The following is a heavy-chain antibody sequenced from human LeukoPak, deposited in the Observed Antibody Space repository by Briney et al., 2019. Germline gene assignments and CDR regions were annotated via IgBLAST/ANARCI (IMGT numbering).Heavy chain of an antibody. CDR3: ARESDFGDYEPWDL. J-gene: IGHJ5*02. D-gene: IGHD4-17*01. CDR2: IGASGDTI. Sequence: SGGSLRLSCAASGFTFSSYEMNWVRQAPGKGLEWLSYIGASGDTIYYADSVKGRFTNSRNKGKKSLSLQINSLRADDTSVYYCARESDFGDYEPWDLWGQGALVTVSS. CDR1: GFTFSSYE. V-gene: IGHV3-48*03.